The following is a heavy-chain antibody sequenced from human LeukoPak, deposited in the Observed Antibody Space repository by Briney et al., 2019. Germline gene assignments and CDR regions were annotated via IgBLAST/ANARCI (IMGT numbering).Heavy chain of an antibody. CDR3: ARDSSGWYPWFDP. CDR2: ISGSGGST. Sequence: GGSLRLSCAASGFTFSRYGMSWVRQAPGKWLEWVSAISGSGGSTYYADSVKGRFTISRDNAKNSLYLQMNSLRAEDTAVYYCARDSSGWYPWFDPWGQGTLVTVSS. D-gene: IGHD6-19*01. CDR1: GFTFSRYG. V-gene: IGHV3-23*01. J-gene: IGHJ5*02.